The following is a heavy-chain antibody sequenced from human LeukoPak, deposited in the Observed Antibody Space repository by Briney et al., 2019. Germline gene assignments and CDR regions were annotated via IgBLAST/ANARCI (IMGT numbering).Heavy chain of an antibody. Sequence: PSETLSLTCTVSGGSINTYCWSWIRQPPGRGLEWIGYIYYSGTTKYNPSLKSPVTISVDTSKNQFSLQLSSVTAADTAVYYCATSQGGGYYDSSGYYQYYFDSWGQGTLVTVSS. CDR1: GGSINTYC. CDR2: IYYSGTT. CDR3: ATSQGGGYYDSSGYYQYYFDS. D-gene: IGHD3-22*01. V-gene: IGHV4-59*01. J-gene: IGHJ4*02.